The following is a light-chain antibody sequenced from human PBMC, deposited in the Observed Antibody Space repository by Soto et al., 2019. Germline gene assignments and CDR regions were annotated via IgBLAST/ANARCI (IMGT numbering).Light chain of an antibody. V-gene: IGKV1-39*01. J-gene: IGKJ1*01. Sequence: DIQMTQSPSSLSASVGDRVTITCRASQSISSYLNWYQQRPGKAPNLLIYDATRLHNGVPPRFSGRGYGTDFTLTITSLQLEDFATYYCQQSDVSPRTFGQGTKVEIK. CDR2: DAT. CDR3: QQSDVSPRT. CDR1: QSISSY.